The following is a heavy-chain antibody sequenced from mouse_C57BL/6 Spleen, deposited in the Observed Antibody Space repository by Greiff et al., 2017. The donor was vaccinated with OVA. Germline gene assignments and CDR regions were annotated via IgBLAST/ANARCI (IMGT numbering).Heavy chain of an antibody. Sequence: EVHLVESGGGLVQPGGSMKLSCVASGFTFSNYWMNWVRQSPEKGLEWVAQIRLKSDNYATHYAESVKGRFTISRDDSKSSVYLQMNNLRAEDTGIYYCTGSKSFAYWGQGTLVTVSA. CDR3: TGSKSFAY. D-gene: IGHD1-3*01. CDR1: GFTFSNYW. J-gene: IGHJ3*01. V-gene: IGHV6-3*01. CDR2: IRLKSDNYAT.